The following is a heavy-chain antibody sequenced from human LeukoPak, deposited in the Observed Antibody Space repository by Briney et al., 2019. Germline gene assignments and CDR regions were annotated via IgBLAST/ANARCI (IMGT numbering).Heavy chain of an antibody. CDR2: ISSSSSYI. V-gene: IGHV3-21*01. D-gene: IGHD3-22*01. J-gene: IGHJ6*03. CDR1: GFTFSSYS. CDR3: ARGGYDSSGYYGYYYYHYMDV. Sequence: GGSLRLSCAASGFTFSSYSMNWVRQAPGKGLEWVSSISSSSSYIYYADSVKGRFTISRDNAKNSLYLQMNSLRAEDTAVYYCARGGYDSSGYYGYYYYHYMDVWGKGTTVTVSS.